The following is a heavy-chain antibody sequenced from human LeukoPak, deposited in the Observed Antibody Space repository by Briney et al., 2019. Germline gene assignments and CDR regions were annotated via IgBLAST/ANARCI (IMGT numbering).Heavy chain of an antibody. J-gene: IGHJ4*02. Sequence: GGSLRLSCAASGFTFSSYAINWVRQAPGKGLEWVSSITTGGNTYYADSVKGRFTISSDNSKNTLYLQMNSLRAEDTAVYYCAKVATSGSPYYFDFWGQGTLVTVSS. D-gene: IGHD1-26*01. CDR3: AKVATSGSPYYFDF. CDR2: ITTGGNT. CDR1: GFTFSSYA. V-gene: IGHV3-23*01.